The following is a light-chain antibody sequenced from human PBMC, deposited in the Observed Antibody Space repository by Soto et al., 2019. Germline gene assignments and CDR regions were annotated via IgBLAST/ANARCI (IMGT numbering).Light chain of an antibody. CDR1: QSVSSN. CDR3: QQYDNWPLT. J-gene: IGKJ4*01. V-gene: IGKV3-15*01. CDR2: GAS. Sequence: EIVMTQSPATLSVSPGERVTLSCRASQSVSSNLAWYQQKPGQAPRLLMYGASTRATGIPARFSGSGSGTEFTLTISSLQYEDFEVYYCQQYDNWPLTLGGGTKVDIK.